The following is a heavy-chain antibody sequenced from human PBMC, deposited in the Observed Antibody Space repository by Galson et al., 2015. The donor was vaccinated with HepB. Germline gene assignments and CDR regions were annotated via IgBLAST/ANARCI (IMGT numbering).Heavy chain of an antibody. CDR3: AVCFSTSCYAAENFQH. V-gene: IGHV3-23*01. D-gene: IGHD2-2*01. CDR1: GFSFSNYA. CDR2: IVGGGGTT. J-gene: IGHJ1*01. Sequence: SLRLSCAASGFSFSNYAMSWVRQAPGKGLEWVSAIVGGGGTTYYADSVKGRFTISRDNSKNTVYLQINSLRAEDTAVYFCAVCFSTSCYAAENFQHWGQGTLVTVSS.